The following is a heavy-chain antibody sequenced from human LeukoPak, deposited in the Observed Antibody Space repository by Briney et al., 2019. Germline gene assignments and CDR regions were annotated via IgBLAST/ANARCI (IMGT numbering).Heavy chain of an antibody. J-gene: IGHJ6*03. CDR3: ARATNDYRLEGNYYYYYYMDV. D-gene: IGHD2-8*01. CDR1: GGTFSSYA. CDR2: IIPIFGTA. Sequence: GASVKVSCKASGGTFSSYAISWVRQAPGQGLEWMGGIIPIFGTANYAQKFQGRVTITTDESTSTAYMELSSLRSEDTAVYYCARATNDYRLEGNYYYYYYMDVWGKGTTVTVSS. V-gene: IGHV1-69*05.